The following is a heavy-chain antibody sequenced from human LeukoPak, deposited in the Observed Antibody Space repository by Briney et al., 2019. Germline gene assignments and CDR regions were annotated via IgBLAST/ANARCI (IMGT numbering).Heavy chain of an antibody. CDR1: GFTFSNAW. Sequence: PGGSLRLSCAASGFTFSNAWMNWVRQAPGKGLEWVGRIKSKTDGGTTDYAAPVKGRFTISRDDSKNTLYLHMNSLKTEDTAVYYCTTERRITMVRGVKGADYWGQGTLVTVSS. D-gene: IGHD3-10*01. CDR2: IKSKTDGGTT. CDR3: TTERRITMVRGVKGADY. J-gene: IGHJ4*02. V-gene: IGHV3-15*07.